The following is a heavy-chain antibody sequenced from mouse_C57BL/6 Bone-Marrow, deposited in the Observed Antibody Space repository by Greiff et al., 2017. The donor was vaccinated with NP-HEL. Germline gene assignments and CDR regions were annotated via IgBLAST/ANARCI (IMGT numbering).Heavy chain of an antibody. CDR2: INPNNGGT. CDR1: GYTFTDYY. V-gene: IGHV1-26*01. CDR3: AGGDYDYFDY. Sequence: VQLQQSGPELVKPGASVKISCKASGYTFTDYYMNWVKQSPGKSLEWIGDINPNNGGTSYNQKFKGKATLTVDKSSSTAYMELRSLTSEDSAVYYCAGGDYDYFDYWGQGTTLTVSS. J-gene: IGHJ2*01. D-gene: IGHD2-4*01.